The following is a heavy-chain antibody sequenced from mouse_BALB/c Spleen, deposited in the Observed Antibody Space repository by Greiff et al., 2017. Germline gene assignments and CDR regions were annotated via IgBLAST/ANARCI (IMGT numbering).Heavy chain of an antibody. Sequence: VQLQQSGAELVKPGASVKLSCTASGFNIKDTYMHWVKQRPEQGLEWIGRIDPANGNTKYDPKFQGKATITADTSSNTAYLQLSSLTSEDTAVYYCASNDGYDGGCAYWGQGTLVTVSA. CDR3: ASNDGYDGGCAY. V-gene: IGHV14-3*02. J-gene: IGHJ3*01. CDR2: IDPANGNT. D-gene: IGHD2-2*01. CDR1: GFNIKDTY.